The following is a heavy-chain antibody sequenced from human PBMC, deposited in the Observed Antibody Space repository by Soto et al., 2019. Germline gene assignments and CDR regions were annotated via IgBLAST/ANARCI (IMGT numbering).Heavy chain of an antibody. CDR3: ARHEGWTGPDQ. J-gene: IGHJ5*02. D-gene: IGHD2-8*02. CDR2: IFHDGNT. Sequence: QVHLQESGPGLVKPSETLSLTCAVSGASIGSGGWWSWVRQPPGKGLAWIAEIFHDGNTNYSPSLKSRVTILVDKSQNQFSLTVYSVTSADTAVYYCARHEGWTGPDQWGQGTLVTVSS. V-gene: IGHV4-4*02. CDR1: GASIGSGGW.